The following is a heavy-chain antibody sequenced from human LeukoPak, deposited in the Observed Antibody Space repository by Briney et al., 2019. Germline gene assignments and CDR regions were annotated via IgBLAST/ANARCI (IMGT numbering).Heavy chain of an antibody. V-gene: IGHV4-31*01. CDR3: ASAGVPAARFWFDP. CDR2: IYYSGST. Sequence: SETLSLTCTVSGGSVSSGDYYWSWIRQLPGEGLEWIGYIYYSGSTYYNPSLKSQVTISIDTSKNQFSLNLSSVTAADTAVYYCASAGVPAARFWFDPWGQGTLVTVSS. CDR1: GGSVSSGDYY. D-gene: IGHD2-2*01. J-gene: IGHJ5*02.